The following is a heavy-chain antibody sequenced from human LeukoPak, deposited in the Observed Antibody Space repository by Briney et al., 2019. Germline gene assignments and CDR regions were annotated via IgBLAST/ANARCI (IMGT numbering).Heavy chain of an antibody. CDR1: GFTFISYN. CDR3: AREYSSSSGSVSDY. CDR2: ISSSSTI. D-gene: IGHD6-6*01. V-gene: IGHV3-48*02. Sequence: GGSLRLSCAASGFTFISYNMNWVRQAPGKGLEWVSYISSSSTIYYADSVKGRFTISRDNAKNSLYLQMNSLRDEDTAVYYCAREYSSSSGSVSDYWGQGTLVTVSS. J-gene: IGHJ4*02.